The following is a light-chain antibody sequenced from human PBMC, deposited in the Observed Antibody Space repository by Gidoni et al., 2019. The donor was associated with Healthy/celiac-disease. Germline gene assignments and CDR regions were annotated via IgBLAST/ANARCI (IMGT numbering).Light chain of an antibody. Sequence: DIVMTQSPLSLPVTPGEPASISCRSSQSLLHSNGYNYLDWYLQKPGQSPQLLIYLGSNRSSGVPDRFSGSGSGTDFTLKISRVEAEDVGVYYCMQALQTRRVFGQGTKLEIK. CDR3: MQALQTRRV. CDR2: LGS. CDR1: QSLLHSNGYNY. V-gene: IGKV2-28*01. J-gene: IGKJ2*01.